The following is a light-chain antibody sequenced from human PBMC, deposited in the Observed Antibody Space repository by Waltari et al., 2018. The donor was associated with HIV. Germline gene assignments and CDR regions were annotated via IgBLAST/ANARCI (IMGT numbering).Light chain of an antibody. V-gene: IGKV3-11*01. Sequence: SYRATENVSLYFAWYQQDPGQAPRLLIYDASTGATGIPAMFSVSGSETDFTLTIMSQEPEDFAVYYCQQRSNWPPPTSSQGTRLEI. CDR1: ENVSLY. CDR2: DAS. J-gene: IGKJ5*01. CDR3: QQRSNWPPPT.